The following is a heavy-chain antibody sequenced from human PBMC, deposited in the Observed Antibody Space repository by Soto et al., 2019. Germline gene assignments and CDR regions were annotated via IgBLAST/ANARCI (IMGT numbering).Heavy chain of an antibody. D-gene: IGHD2-21*02. Sequence: DVQLVESGGGLVQPGRSLRLSCKASGFTFGDYAMLWVRQAPGKGLEWVSGISWKSSSIGYADSVKGRFTISRDNAKNSLYLQMNSLKAEDTALYYCAKSMGGTANGMDVWGQGITVTVSS. J-gene: IGHJ6*02. CDR1: GFTFGDYA. V-gene: IGHV3-9*01. CDR3: AKSMGGTANGMDV. CDR2: ISWKSSSI.